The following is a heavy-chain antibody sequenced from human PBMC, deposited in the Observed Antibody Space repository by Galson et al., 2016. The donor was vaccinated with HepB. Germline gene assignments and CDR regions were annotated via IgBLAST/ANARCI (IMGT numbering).Heavy chain of an antibody. V-gene: IGHV2-5*02. Sequence: PALVKPTQTLTLTCSFSGFSLSTTGVGVGWIRQPPGKALEWLALIHWDDEKRYSPSLKTRLTITKDTSKNQVVLGMTNMDPVDTATFYCAHSNVWDASDAFDIWGQGTMVTVFS. J-gene: IGHJ3*02. CDR1: GFSLSTTGVG. D-gene: IGHD1-26*01. CDR2: IHWDDEK. CDR3: AHSNVWDASDAFDI.